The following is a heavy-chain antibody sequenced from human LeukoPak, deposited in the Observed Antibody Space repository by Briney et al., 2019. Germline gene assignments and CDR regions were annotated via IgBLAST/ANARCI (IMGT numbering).Heavy chain of an antibody. J-gene: IGHJ4*02. Sequence: GGSLRLPCAASGFTFSNYAMSWVRQAPGKGLEWVSGIPSSGGDTYYPDSVRGRFTISRDNSKNMLYLQMDYLRGEGTAVYYCVKEVPTIGVPVFDYWGQGTLVTVSS. CDR3: VKEVPTIGVPVFDY. CDR2: IPSSGGDT. CDR1: GFTFSNYA. V-gene: IGHV3-23*01. D-gene: IGHD2-8*01.